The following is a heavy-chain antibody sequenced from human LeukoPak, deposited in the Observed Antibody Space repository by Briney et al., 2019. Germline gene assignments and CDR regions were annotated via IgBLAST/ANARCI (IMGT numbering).Heavy chain of an antibody. CDR2: IYAGGTA. CDR3: TREPVP. Sequence: SETLFLTCTVSGGSISNYYWSWIRQPAGKGLEWIGRIYAGGTASYNPSLKSRVTMSADMSKNQLSLKLTSVTAADTAVYYCTREPVPWGQGTLVTVSS. J-gene: IGHJ4*02. V-gene: IGHV4-4*07. CDR1: GGSISNYY. D-gene: IGHD6-19*01.